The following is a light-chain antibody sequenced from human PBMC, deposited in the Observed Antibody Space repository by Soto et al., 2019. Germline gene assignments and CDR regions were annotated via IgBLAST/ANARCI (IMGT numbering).Light chain of an antibody. J-gene: IGLJ1*01. Sequence: QSALTQPASVSGSPGQSITISCTGTSSDVGGYNYVSWYQQHPGKAPKLMIYDVSNRPSGVSNRFSGSKSGNTASLTISGLQAEDEADYYCSSYTSSSTQFFGTGPKVTVL. CDR2: DVS. CDR3: SSYTSSSTQF. V-gene: IGLV2-14*01. CDR1: SSDVGGYNY.